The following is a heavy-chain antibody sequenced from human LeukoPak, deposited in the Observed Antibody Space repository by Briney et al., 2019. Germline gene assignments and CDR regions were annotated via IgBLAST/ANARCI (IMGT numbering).Heavy chain of an antibody. CDR2: INHSGST. CDR1: GGSFSGYY. CDR3: ASYTDAFDI. J-gene: IGHJ3*02. Sequence: PSETLSLTCAVYGGSFSGYYWSWIRQPPGKGLEWIGEINHSGSTNYNPSLKSRVTISVDTSKNQFSLKLSSVTAADTAVYYCASYTDAFDIWGQGTMVTVSS. D-gene: IGHD3-16*01. V-gene: IGHV4-34*01.